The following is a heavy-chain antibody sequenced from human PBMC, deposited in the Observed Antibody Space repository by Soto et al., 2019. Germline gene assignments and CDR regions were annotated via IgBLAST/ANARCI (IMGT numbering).Heavy chain of an antibody. D-gene: IGHD4-17*01. J-gene: IGHJ5*02. Sequence: SETLFLTCSVSGCFMRKFFWSWIRKTAGKGLEWMGRVYATGTSDYNPSLRSRIAMSVDISKKTFSLRLRSVTAADTGVYYCVRDGSKTLRDCFDPWGQGILVTVSS. CDR3: VRDGSKTLRDCFDP. CDR1: GCFMRKFF. V-gene: IGHV4-4*07. CDR2: VYATGTS.